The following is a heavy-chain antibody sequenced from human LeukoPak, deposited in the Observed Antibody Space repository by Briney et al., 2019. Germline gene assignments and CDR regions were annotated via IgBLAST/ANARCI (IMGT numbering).Heavy chain of an antibody. Sequence: GGSLRLSCAASGFTFSRNAVHWVRQAPGKGLEWVAVISHDGSNTDYTDSVKGRFTISRDNSKNTLYLQMNSLRAEDTAVYYCAKEMKPWMHFDYWGQGTLVTVSS. CDR3: AKEMKPWMHFDY. V-gene: IGHV3-30*18. CDR2: ISHDGSNT. D-gene: IGHD5-12*01. J-gene: IGHJ4*02. CDR1: GFTFSRNA.